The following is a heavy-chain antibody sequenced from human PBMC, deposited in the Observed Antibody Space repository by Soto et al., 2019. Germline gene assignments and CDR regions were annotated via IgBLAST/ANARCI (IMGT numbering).Heavy chain of an antibody. CDR3: ATMGTPVTGLYYFDY. J-gene: IGHJ4*02. Sequence: QVQLQESGPGLVKPSQTLSLTCTVSGGSISSGNYYWSWIRQPPGKGLEWIGFISYSGTTHYSASLRSRVSISVDTSKNQSSLELSSVTAADTAVYYCATMGTPVTGLYYFDYWGQGTLVTVSS. D-gene: IGHD4-17*01. CDR2: ISYSGTT. CDR1: GGSISSGNYY. V-gene: IGHV4-30-4*01.